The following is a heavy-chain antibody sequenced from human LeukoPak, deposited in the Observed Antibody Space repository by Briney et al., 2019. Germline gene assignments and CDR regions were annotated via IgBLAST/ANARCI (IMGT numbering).Heavy chain of an antibody. CDR2: INHSGST. Sequence: PSETLSLTCAVYGGSFSGYYWSWIRQPPGKGREWIGEINHSGSTNYNPSLKSRVTISVDTSKNQFSLKLSSVTAADTTVYYCAASRYDYGDYVPLVYWGQGTLVTVSS. D-gene: IGHD4-17*01. CDR1: GGSFSGYY. CDR3: AASRYDYGDYVPLVY. J-gene: IGHJ4*02. V-gene: IGHV4-34*01.